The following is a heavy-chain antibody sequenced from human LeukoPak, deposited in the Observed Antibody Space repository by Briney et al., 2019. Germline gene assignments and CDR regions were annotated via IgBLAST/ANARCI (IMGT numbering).Heavy chain of an antibody. J-gene: IGHJ6*02. D-gene: IGHD3-10*01. CDR3: ARDRSGIGVGMDA. CDR2: IYSGGST. Sequence: PGGSLRLSCAASGFTVSSNYMSWVRQAPGKGLEWVSVIYSGGSTYYADSVKGRFTISRDNSKNTLYLQMNSLRAEDTAVYYCARDRSGIGVGMDAWGQGTTVTVSS. CDR1: GFTVSSNY. V-gene: IGHV3-66*01.